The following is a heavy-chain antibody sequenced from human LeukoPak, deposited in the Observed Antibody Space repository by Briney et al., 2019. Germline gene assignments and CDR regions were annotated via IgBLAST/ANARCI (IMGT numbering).Heavy chain of an antibody. J-gene: IGHJ4*02. V-gene: IGHV3-21*01. CDR1: GFTFSSYS. Sequence: GGSLRLSCAASGFTFSSYSMNWVRQAPGKGLEWVSSISSSSYIYYADSVKGRFTISRDNAKNSLYLQMNSLRAEDTAVYYCARDPEGVAARGEGDYWGQGTLVTVSS. CDR2: ISSSSYI. D-gene: IGHD2-15*01. CDR3: ARDPEGVAARGEGDY.